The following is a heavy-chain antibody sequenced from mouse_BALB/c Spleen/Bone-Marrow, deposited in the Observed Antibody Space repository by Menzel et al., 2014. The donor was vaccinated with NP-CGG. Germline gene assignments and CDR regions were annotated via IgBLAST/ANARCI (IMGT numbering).Heavy chain of an antibody. Sequence: EVKLVESGGGLVQPGGSMKLSCVASGFSFSNYWMNWVRQSPEKGLEWVAEIRLKSNNYATHYAESVEGRFSISRDDSKSSVYLQMNNLGAEDTGIYYCSRDYDDAMDYWGQGTSVTVSS. CDR3: SRDYDDAMDY. J-gene: IGHJ4*01. V-gene: IGHV6-6*02. CDR2: IRLKSNNYAT. D-gene: IGHD2-4*01. CDR1: GFSFSNYW.